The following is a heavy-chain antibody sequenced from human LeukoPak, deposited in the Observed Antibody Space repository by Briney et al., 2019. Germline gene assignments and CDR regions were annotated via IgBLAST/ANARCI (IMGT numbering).Heavy chain of an antibody. CDR3: ARRVAGTAYFDY. J-gene: IGHJ4*02. CDR1: GGSVTGYY. D-gene: IGHD6-19*01. V-gene: IGHV4-59*08. CDR2: IYYSGST. Sequence: PSETLSLTCTVSGGSVTGYYWSWIRQPPGKGLHWIGNIYYSGSTNYNPSLKSRVTMSVDTSKNQFSLEVSSVTAADTAVFYCARRVAGTAYFDYWGQGTLVTVSS.